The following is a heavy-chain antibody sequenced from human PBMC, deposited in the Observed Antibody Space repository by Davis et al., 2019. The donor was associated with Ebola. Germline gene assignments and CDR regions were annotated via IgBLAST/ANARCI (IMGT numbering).Heavy chain of an antibody. V-gene: IGHV4-30-2*01. CDR2: IYHSGIT. CDR3: VLWLVPYFDY. D-gene: IGHD6-19*01. J-gene: IGHJ4*02. Sequence: MPSETLSPTFPVPGAPISSVGYSWSWIRQHPGKGLEWIRYIYHSGITYYNPSLKKRVTISVDTSKNQFSLKLGSVTAADTAVYYCVLWLVPYFDYWGQGTLVTVSS. CDR1: GAPISSVGYS.